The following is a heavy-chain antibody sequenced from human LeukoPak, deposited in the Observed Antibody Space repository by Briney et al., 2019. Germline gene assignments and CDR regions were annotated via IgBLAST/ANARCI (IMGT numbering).Heavy chain of an antibody. Sequence: RGPLSLSCAAAGFTINNYVMGWLRPAPGKGLVWGSVIRGSSTITYYADPVKGRITISRDNSKSTRYLQMSSLRVEDAAVYYCAKEVVDGGRASWGQGTLVTVSS. CDR3: AKEVVDGGRAS. CDR1: GFTINNYV. J-gene: IGHJ4*02. D-gene: IGHD2-8*02. V-gene: IGHV3-23*01. CDR2: IRGSSTIT.